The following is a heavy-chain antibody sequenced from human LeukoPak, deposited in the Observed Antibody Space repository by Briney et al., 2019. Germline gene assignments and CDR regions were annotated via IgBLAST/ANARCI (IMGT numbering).Heavy chain of an antibody. D-gene: IGHD4/OR15-4a*01. J-gene: IGHJ4*02. Sequence: PGGSLRLSCEPSGFSFSSYVMHWVRQAPGEGLEWVSVIAYDGSNKYYADSVKGRFTISRDTSKNTLYLQMNSLTAEATAMYYCARRAGAYSHPYDYWGQGTLVTVSS. CDR2: IAYDGSNK. CDR1: GFSFSSYV. CDR3: ARRAGAYSHPYDY. V-gene: IGHV3-30*03.